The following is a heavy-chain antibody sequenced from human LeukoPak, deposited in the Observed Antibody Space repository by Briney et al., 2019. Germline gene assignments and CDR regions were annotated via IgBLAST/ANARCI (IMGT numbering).Heavy chain of an antibody. CDR3: AARTSIVVVPALKNTKGKDYYYYGMDV. J-gene: IGHJ6*04. CDR1: GGTFSSYA. CDR2: IIPIFGTA. Sequence: ASVKVSCKASGGTFSSYAISWVRQAPGQGLEWMGGIIPIFGTANYAQKFQGRVTITADESTSTAYMELSSLRSEDTGVYYCAARTSIVVVPALKNTKGKDYYYYGMDVWGKGTTVTVSS. V-gene: IGHV1-69*13. D-gene: IGHD2-2*01.